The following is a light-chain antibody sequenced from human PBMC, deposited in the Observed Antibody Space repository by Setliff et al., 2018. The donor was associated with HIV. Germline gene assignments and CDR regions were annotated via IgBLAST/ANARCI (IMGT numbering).Light chain of an antibody. CDR2: EVT. CDR1: SGNLGSYDL. J-gene: IGLJ1*01. CDR3: CSFANNNTKV. V-gene: IGLV2-23*02. Sequence: QSALTQPASVSGPPGQSITTACTGTSGNLGSYDLVSWYQQHPVKAPRLIIYEVTKRPSGVSSRFSGSKSGNTASLTISGLQAEDEADYYCCSFANNNTKVFGGGTKVTVL.